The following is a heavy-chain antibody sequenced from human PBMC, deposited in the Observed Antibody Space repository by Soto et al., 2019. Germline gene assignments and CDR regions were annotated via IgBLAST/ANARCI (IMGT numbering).Heavy chain of an antibody. CDR1: GGSISSYY. J-gene: IGHJ6*02. CDR2: IYYSGST. Sequence: SETLSLTCTVSGGSISSYYWSWIRQPPGKGLEWIGYIYYSGSTNYNPSLKSRVTISVDTSKNQFSLKLSSVTAADTAVYYCARDGPYYYASRMDFWGQGTTVTVSS. CDR3: ARDGPYYYASRMDF. D-gene: IGHD3-10*01. V-gene: IGHV4-59*12.